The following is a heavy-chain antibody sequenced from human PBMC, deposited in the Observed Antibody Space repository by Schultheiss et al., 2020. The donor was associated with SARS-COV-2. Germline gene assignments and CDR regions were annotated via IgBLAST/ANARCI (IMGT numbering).Heavy chain of an antibody. V-gene: IGHV3-23*01. CDR1: GFTFSSYA. D-gene: IGHD1-26*01. J-gene: IGHJ4*02. CDR2: ISGTSDTI. CDR3: AKNLQVGIASYDY. Sequence: GGSLRLSCVGSGFTFSSYAMNWVRQAPGRGMEWVSFISGTSDTIKYADLVKGRFTVSRDNSKNTLYLQMISLRAEDTAIYYCAKNLQVGIASYDYWGQGTLVTVSS.